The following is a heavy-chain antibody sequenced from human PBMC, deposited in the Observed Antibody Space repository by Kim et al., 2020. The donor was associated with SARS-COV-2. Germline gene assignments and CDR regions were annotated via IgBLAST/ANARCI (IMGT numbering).Heavy chain of an antibody. CDR2: ISTYNDNT. J-gene: IGHJ4*02. CDR1: GYTFTSYT. V-gene: IGHV1-18*04. Sequence: ASVKVSCKASGYTFTSYTISWVRQAPGQGLEWMGWISTYNDNTNYAQKLQGRITMTTDTSTSTAYMELRSLRSDDTAVYYCARDTLGKYRLFDYWGQGTLVTVSS. CDR3: ARDTLGKYRLFDY. D-gene: IGHD3-16*01.